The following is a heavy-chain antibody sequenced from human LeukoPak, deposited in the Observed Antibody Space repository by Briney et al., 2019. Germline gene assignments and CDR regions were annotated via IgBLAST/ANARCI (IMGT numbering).Heavy chain of an antibody. D-gene: IGHD6-13*01. CDR2: IYNSGST. V-gene: IGHV4-59*01. CDR3: ARVNIHSWYLDC. J-gene: IGHJ4*02. Sequence: KPSETLSLTCTVSGDFISPYYWSWTRQPPGKGLEWIGYIYNSGSTNYNPSLKSRVTISVDTSKNQFSLKLSSVTAADTAVYYCARVNIHSWYLDCWGQGTLVTVSS. CDR1: GDFISPYY.